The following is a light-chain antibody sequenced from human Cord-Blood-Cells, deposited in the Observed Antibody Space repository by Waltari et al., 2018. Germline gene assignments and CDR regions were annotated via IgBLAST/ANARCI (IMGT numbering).Light chain of an antibody. Sequence: DIQMTQPPSSLSASVGDRVTITCRASQSISRYLNWYQQKPGKAPKLLSYAAFSLQSGVPSRFSGSGSRTDFTLTISSLRTEDFATYYCQQSYSTPLTFGGGTKVEIK. CDR2: AAF. CDR1: QSISRY. CDR3: QQSYSTPLT. V-gene: IGKV1-39*01. J-gene: IGKJ4*01.